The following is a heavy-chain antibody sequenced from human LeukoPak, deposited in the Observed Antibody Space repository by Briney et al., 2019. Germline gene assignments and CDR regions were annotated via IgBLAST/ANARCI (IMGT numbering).Heavy chain of an antibody. J-gene: IGHJ3*02. D-gene: IGHD5-24*01. V-gene: IGHV4-4*07. CDR1: GASVSSYY. CDR3: ARKDGDI. Sequence: SETLSITCTVSGASVSSYYWIWIPQPAGRGLEWIGRIDASGSTNYNPSLKSRVTMSVDSSKNQFSLKVSSVTAADTAVYYCARKDGDIWGQGTMVTVSS. CDR2: IDASGST.